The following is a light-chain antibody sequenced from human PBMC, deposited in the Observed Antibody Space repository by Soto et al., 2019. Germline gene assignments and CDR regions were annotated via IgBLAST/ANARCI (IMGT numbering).Light chain of an antibody. V-gene: IGKV3-20*01. Sequence: EIVLTQSPGTLSLSPGERATLSCRASQSVSSNYLAWYQQKPGQAPRPLIYGASSRATGIPDRFSGSGAGTDFTLTINRLESEDFAVYYCQQYGSSPWAFGQGTKVDIK. CDR3: QQYGSSPWA. CDR1: QSVSSNY. CDR2: GAS. J-gene: IGKJ1*01.